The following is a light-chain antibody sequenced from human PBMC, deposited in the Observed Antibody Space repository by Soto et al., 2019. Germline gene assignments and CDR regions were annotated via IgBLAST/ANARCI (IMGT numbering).Light chain of an antibody. CDR1: SSDVGGYNY. J-gene: IGLJ2*01. Sequence: QSALTQPASVSGSPGQSITISCTGTSSDVGGYNYVSWYQQHPGKPPKFLIYEVTYRPSGVSNRFSGSKSGNTASLTISGLQAEDEADYYCVSYTTSTPLVFGGGTKLTVL. CDR2: EVT. CDR3: VSYTTSTPLV. V-gene: IGLV2-14*01.